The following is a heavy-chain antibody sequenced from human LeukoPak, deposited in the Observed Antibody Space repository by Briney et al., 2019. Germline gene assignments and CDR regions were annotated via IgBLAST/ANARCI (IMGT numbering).Heavy chain of an antibody. CDR3: ARDQTYSGSGIYTYFDY. V-gene: IGHV4-61*02. CDR1: GGSISSGGHY. Sequence: SQTLSLTCTVSGGSISSGGHYWSWIRQPAGKGLEYLGRIYATGSTNYNPSLRSRVTISADTSMNHFSLKLSSVTAADTAVYYCARDQTYSGSGIYTYFDYWGQGILVTVSS. CDR2: IYATGST. D-gene: IGHD3-10*01. J-gene: IGHJ4*02.